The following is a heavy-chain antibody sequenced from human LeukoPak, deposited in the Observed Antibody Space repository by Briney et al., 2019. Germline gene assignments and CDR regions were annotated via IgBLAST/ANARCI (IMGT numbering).Heavy chain of an antibody. CDR2: ISSSGSTI. CDR3: ARGRPRWDSSSSGAGYFDY. CDR1: GFTFSDYY. Sequence: PGGSLRLSCAASGFTFSDYYMSWIRQAPGKGLEWVSYISSSGSTIYYADSVKGRFTISRDNAKNSLYLQMNSLRAEDTAVYYCARGRPRWDSSSSGAGYFDYWGQGTLVTVSS. D-gene: IGHD6-6*01. V-gene: IGHV3-11*01. J-gene: IGHJ4*02.